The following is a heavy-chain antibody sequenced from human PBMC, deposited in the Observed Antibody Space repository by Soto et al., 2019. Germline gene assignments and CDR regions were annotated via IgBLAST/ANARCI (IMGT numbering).Heavy chain of an antibody. CDR2: IGRSNSDT. Sequence: VQLLESGGGLVQPGGSLRLSCADSGFSFKTYGMTWVRQAPGKGLEGVAHIGRSNSDTYYADSVKGRFTISRDNSKNMVYLQMNSLREADTAVYYCVKGGAYCYNDCARSYWGRGTLVTVSS. CDR3: VKGGAYCYNDCARSY. CDR1: GFSFKTYG. V-gene: IGHV3-23*01. J-gene: IGHJ4*02. D-gene: IGHD2-21*01.